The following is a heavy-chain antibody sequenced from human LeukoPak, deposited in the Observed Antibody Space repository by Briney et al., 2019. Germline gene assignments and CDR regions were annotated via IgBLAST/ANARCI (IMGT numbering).Heavy chain of an antibody. D-gene: IGHD3-22*01. CDR3: ARQQYYYDNSGSWFYYYGMDV. CDR1: GGSISGYF. Sequence: SETLSLTCTVSGGSISGYFWSWIRQPPGKGLEWIGYIYYSGSTNYNPSLKSRVTISVDTAKNQFSLKLRSVAAADTALYYCARQQYYYDNSGSWFYYYGMDVWGPGTTVTVSS. J-gene: IGHJ6*02. CDR2: IYYSGST. V-gene: IGHV4-59*08.